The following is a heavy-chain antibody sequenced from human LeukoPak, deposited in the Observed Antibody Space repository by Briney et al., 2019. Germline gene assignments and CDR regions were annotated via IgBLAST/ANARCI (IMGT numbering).Heavy chain of an antibody. CDR2: IYFSEST. J-gene: IGHJ4*02. CDR1: SGSIISHTYY. CDR3: GRHQNGGTYPIDY. V-gene: IGHV4-39*01. D-gene: IGHD1-26*01. Sequence: SETLSLTCTVSSGSIISHTYYWDWIRQPPGKGLEWIGSIYFSESTYYNPSLKSRVTMSVDTSKNQFSLKLTSVTAADTAIYYCGRHQNGGTYPIDYWGQGTLVTVSS.